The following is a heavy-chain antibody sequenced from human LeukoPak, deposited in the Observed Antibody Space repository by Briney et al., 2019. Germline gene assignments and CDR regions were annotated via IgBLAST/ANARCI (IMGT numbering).Heavy chain of an antibody. Sequence: HGESLKISCKGFGCSFTTNWIGWVRQMPGKGLEWMGIIFPSDSDTRYSPSFQGQVTISADKSTSTAYLQRSSLKASDTAVYYCARPGYSSSLDYWGQGTLVTVSS. V-gene: IGHV5-51*01. CDR2: IFPSDSDT. CDR3: ARPGYSSSLDY. D-gene: IGHD6-13*01. CDR1: GCSFTTNW. J-gene: IGHJ4*02.